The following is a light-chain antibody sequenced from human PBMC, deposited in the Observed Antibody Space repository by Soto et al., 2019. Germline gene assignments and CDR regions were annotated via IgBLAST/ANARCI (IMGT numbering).Light chain of an antibody. CDR2: DAS. V-gene: IGKV1-13*02. CDR3: QQFNSYSIT. J-gene: IGKJ5*01. CDR1: QGISSA. Sequence: AIQLTQSPSSLSASVGDRVTITCRASQGISSALAWYQQKPGKAPKLLIYDASSLESGVPSRFSGSGSGTDFTLTISSLQPEDFATYYGQQFNSYSITFGQGTRLEIK.